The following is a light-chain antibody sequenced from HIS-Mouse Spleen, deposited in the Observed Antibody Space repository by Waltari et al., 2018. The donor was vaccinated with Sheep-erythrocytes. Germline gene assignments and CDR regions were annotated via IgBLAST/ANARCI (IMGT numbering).Light chain of an antibody. CDR3: QQYNNWPPT. V-gene: IGKV3-15*01. CDR1: QSVSSN. CDR2: GAA. J-gene: IGKJ1*01. Sequence: EIVMTQSPATLSVSPGERANSSCRASQSVSSNLAWYQQKPGQAPRLLIYGAATRATGIPARFSGSGSGPEFTLTISSLQSEDFAVYYCQQYNNWPPTFGQGTKVEIK.